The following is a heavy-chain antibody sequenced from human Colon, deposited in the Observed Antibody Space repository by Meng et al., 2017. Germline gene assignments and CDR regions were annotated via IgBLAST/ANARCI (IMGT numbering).Heavy chain of an antibody. V-gene: IGHV3-72*01. Sequence: EVQLLESGGGLVQPGGSLRLSCAASGFTFSDYYMDWVRQAPGKGLEWVGRIRKRTNSFTTEYAASVKDRITISRDDSKNSLYLQMSSLKTEDTAVYYCVKGFCYGGTCYSGDYWGQGTLVTVSS. CDR2: IRKRTNSFTT. J-gene: IGHJ4*02. CDR3: VKGFCYGGTCYSGDY. D-gene: IGHD2-15*01. CDR1: GFTFSDYY.